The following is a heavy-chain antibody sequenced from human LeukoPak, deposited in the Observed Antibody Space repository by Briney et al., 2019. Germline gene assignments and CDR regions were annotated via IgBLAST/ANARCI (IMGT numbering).Heavy chain of an antibody. CDR1: GFTFDDYA. Sequence: GGSLRLSCAASGFTFDDYAMHWVRQAPGKGLEWVSGISWNSGSIGYADSVKGRFTISRDNAKNSLYLQMNSLRAEDTALHYCAKDYCSGGSCYPSFDYWGQGTLVTVSS. CDR2: ISWNSGSI. J-gene: IGHJ4*02. V-gene: IGHV3-9*01. D-gene: IGHD2-15*01. CDR3: AKDYCSGGSCYPSFDY.